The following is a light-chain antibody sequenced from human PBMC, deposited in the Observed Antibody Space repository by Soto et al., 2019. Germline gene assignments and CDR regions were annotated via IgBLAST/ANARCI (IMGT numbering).Light chain of an antibody. J-gene: IGKJ1*01. CDR1: QSVTNF. Sequence: EIVLTQSPATLSLSPGERATLSCRASQSVTNFLAWYQQKPGQAPRLLIYDASNRATCIPARFSGSGSGTDFTLAISSLEPEDFAVYYCQQRSNWPWTFGQGTKVEIK. V-gene: IGKV3-11*01. CDR2: DAS. CDR3: QQRSNWPWT.